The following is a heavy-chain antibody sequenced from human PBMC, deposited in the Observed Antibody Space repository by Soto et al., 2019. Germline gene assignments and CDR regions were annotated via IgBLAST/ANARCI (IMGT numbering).Heavy chain of an antibody. D-gene: IGHD2-2*01. CDR2: IYYDGST. V-gene: IGHV4-39*01. Sequence: SETLSLTCSVSGGSITSTIDYWGWIRQSPGKGLEWIGNIYYDGSTFYNPSLKSRVTISVDTSKRQFSLRVSSVTAADTAVYYCARRGRASWRNWLDSCGHGPLVTVSS. J-gene: IGHJ5*01. CDR3: ARRGRASWRNWLDS. CDR1: GGSITSTIDY.